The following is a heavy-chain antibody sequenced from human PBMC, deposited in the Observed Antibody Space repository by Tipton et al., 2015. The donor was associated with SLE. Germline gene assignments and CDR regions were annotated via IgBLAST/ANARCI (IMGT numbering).Heavy chain of an antibody. CDR3: ASYYVWGTYRFDY. Sequence: TLSLTCAVYGGSFSGYYWSWIRQPPGKEVEWIGNIDYSGNTHYNPSLESRVTMSVDKSQNQFSLTLNSVTAADTAVYYCASYYVWGTYRFDYWGQGTLVIVSS. J-gene: IGHJ4*02. V-gene: IGHV4-34*11. CDR1: GGSFSGYY. D-gene: IGHD3-16*02. CDR2: IDYSGNT.